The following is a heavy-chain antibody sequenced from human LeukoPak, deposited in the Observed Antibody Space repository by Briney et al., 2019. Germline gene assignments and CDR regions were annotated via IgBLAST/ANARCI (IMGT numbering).Heavy chain of an antibody. CDR1: GGSISSGSYY. Sequence: SETLSLTCTVSGGSISSGSYYWSWIRQPAGKGLEWIGRIYTSGSTNYNPSLKSRVTISVDTSKNQFSLKLSSVTAADTAVYYCARDAFVVPAANWFDPWGQGTLVTVSS. CDR2: IYTSGST. J-gene: IGHJ5*02. D-gene: IGHD2-2*01. CDR3: ARDAFVVPAANWFDP. V-gene: IGHV4-61*02.